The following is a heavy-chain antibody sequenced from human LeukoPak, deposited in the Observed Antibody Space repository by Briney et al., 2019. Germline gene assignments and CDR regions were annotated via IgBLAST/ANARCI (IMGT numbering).Heavy chain of an antibody. Sequence: GGSLRLSCAASGFTFSSYWMSWVRQAPGKGLEWVANIKQDGSEKYYVDSVKGRFTISRDNAKNSLYLQMNSLRAEDTAVYYCVREGSSGWLNWFDPWGQGTLVTVSS. CDR1: GFTFSSYW. J-gene: IGHJ5*02. CDR3: VREGSSGWLNWFDP. CDR2: IKQDGSEK. D-gene: IGHD6-19*01. V-gene: IGHV3-7*01.